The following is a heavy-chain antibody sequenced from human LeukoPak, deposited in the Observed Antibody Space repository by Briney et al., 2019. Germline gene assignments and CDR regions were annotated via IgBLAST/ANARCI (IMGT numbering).Heavy chain of an antibody. CDR3: AELGITMIGGV. V-gene: IGHV3-7*02. Sequence: GGSLRLSCAASGFTFSSYWMSWVRQAPGEGLEWVANIKQDGSEKYYVDSVKGRFTISRDNAKNSLYLQMNSLRAEDTAVYYCAELGITMIGGVWGKGTTVTISS. J-gene: IGHJ6*04. CDR1: GFTFSSYW. CDR2: IKQDGSEK. D-gene: IGHD3-10*02.